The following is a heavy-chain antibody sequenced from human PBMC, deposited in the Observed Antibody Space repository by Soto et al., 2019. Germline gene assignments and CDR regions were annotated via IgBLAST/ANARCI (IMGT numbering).Heavy chain of an antibody. D-gene: IGHD2-8*01. CDR1: GFTFSGSA. J-gene: IGHJ6*02. CDR2: IRSKANSYAT. Sequence: GGSLRLSCAASGFTFSGSAMHWVRQASGKGLEWVSRIRSKANSYATAYAASVKGRFTISRDDSKNTAYLQMNSLKTEDTAVYYCTRGYCTNGVCYSGMDVWGQGTTVTVSS. V-gene: IGHV3-73*01. CDR3: TRGYCTNGVCYSGMDV.